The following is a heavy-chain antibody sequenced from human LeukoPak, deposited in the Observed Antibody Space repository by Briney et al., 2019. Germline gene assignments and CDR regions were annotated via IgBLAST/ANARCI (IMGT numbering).Heavy chain of an antibody. J-gene: IGHJ6*02. D-gene: IGHD3-10*01. CDR1: GGSISSGGYY. Sequence: SESLSLTCTVSGGSISSGGYYCGWIRQHPWKGLEWSGYIYYSGSTYYTPSLKSRVTISVDTSKNQFSLELSSVTAADTAVYYCARDNRRFGEKGGMDVWGQGTTVTVSS. CDR2: IYYSGST. CDR3: ARDNRRFGEKGGMDV. V-gene: IGHV4-31*03.